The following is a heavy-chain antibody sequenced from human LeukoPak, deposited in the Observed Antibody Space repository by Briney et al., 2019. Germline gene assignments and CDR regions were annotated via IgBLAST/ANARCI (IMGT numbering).Heavy chain of an antibody. CDR1: GYTFTSYD. CDR3: ARSTAAAVFDY. Sequence: ASVKVSCKASGYTFTSYDINWVRQAAGQGLEWMGWMNPNGGNTGYAQKFQGRVTMTRNTSISTAYMELSSLRSEDTAVYYCARSTAAAVFDYWGQGTLVTVSS. J-gene: IGHJ4*02. V-gene: IGHV1-8*01. CDR2: MNPNGGNT. D-gene: IGHD6-13*01.